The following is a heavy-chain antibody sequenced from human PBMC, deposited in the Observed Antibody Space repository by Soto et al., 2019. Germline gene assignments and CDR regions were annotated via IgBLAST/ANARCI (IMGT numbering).Heavy chain of an antibody. D-gene: IGHD3-9*01. CDR3: TTDQSTGYSDY. J-gene: IGHJ4*02. CDR1: GFAFRRQA. V-gene: IGHV3-23*01. CDR2: IDFNGDKK. Sequence: GGSLRLSCSASGFAFRRQAMAWVRQAPGKGLEWVSTIDFNGDKKYYADSVKGRFTVSRDNFQSILYLQMNNLRAEDTALYYRTTDQSTGYSDYWGQGTLVTVSS.